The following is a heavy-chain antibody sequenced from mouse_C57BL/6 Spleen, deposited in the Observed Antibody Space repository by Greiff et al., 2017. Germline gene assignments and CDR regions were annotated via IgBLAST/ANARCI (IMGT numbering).Heavy chain of an antibody. CDR1: GYTFTGYW. J-gene: IGHJ1*03. V-gene: IGHV1-9*01. D-gene: IGHD1-1*01. CDR2: ILPVSGST. CDR3: ARRGYYGSSSYWYFGV. Sequence: VQLQQSGAELMKPGASVKLSCKATGYTFTGYWIEWVKQRPGHGLEWIGEILPVSGSTNYNEKFKGKATFTADTSSNTAYMQLSSLTTEDSAIYYCARRGYYGSSSYWYFGVWGTGTTVTVSS.